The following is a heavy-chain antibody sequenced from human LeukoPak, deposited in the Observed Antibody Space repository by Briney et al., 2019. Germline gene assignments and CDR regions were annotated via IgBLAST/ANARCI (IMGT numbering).Heavy chain of an antibody. J-gene: IGHJ4*02. CDR3: ASYNYYDSSGYYGRVY. D-gene: IGHD3-22*01. CDR1: GFTFSSYW. V-gene: IGHV3-7*01. CDR2: IKQDGSEK. Sequence: GGSLRLSCAASGFTFSSYWMSWVRQAPGKGLEWVANIKQDGSEKYYVDSVKGRFTISRDNAKNSLYLQMNSLRAEDTDVYYCASYNYYDSSGYYGRVYWGQGTLVTVSS.